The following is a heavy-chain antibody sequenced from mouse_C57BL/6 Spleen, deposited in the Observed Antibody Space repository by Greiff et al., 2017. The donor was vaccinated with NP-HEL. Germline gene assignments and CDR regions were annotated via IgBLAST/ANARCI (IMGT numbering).Heavy chain of an antibody. CDR2: ISSGGDYI. Sequence: EVKVVESGEGLVKPGGSLKLSCAASGFTFSSYAMSWVRQTPEKRLEWVAYISSGGDYIYYADTVKGRFTISRDNDRNTLYLQMSSLKSEDTAMYYCTRGAIDLFYSNYVGYAMDYWGQGTSVTVSS. CDR1: GFTFSSYA. J-gene: IGHJ4*01. V-gene: IGHV5-9-1*02. CDR3: TRGAIDLFYSNYVGYAMDY. D-gene: IGHD2-5*01.